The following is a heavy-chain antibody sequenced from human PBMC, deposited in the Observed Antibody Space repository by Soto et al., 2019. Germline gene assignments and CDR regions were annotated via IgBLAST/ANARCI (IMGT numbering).Heavy chain of an antibody. J-gene: IGHJ4*02. D-gene: IGHD4-17*01. Sequence: QVQLQESGPGLVKPSQTLSLTCSVSGGSVSSGNYYWSWIRQPPGKGLEWIGYIHASGTTNYNPSLPRRISISIATSNNQLLLKLTSVTAADTAIYYSSRPHSGDYAFDSWGQGTLVTVSS. CDR3: SRPHSGDYAFDS. CDR2: IHASGTT. V-gene: IGHV4-30-4*01. CDR1: GGSVSSGNYY.